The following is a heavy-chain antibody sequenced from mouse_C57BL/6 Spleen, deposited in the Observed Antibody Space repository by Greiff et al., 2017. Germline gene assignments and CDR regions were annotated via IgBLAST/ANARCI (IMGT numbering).Heavy chain of an antibody. CDR2: INYDGSST. J-gene: IGHJ1*03. CDR3: ARESYYGSISYFDV. V-gene: IGHV5-16*01. Sequence: EVKLVESEGGLVQPGSSMKLSCTASGFTFSDYYMAWVRQVPEKGLEWVANINYDGSSTYYLDSLKSRFIISRDNAKNILYLQMSSLKSEDTATYYCARESYYGSISYFDVWGTGTTVTVSS. D-gene: IGHD1-1*01. CDR1: GFTFSDYY.